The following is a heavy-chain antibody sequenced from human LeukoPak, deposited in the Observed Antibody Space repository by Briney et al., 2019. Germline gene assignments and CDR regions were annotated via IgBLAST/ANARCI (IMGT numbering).Heavy chain of an antibody. D-gene: IGHD3-10*01. J-gene: IGHJ4*02. V-gene: IGHV4-34*01. CDR3: ARDLLLNKSLPDY. CDR2: INHSGST. Sequence: PSDTLSLTCAVYGGSFSGYYWSWIRQPPGKGLEWIGEINHSGSTNYNPSLKSRVTISVDTSKNQFSLKLSSVTAADTAVYYCARDLLLNKSLPDYWGQGTLVTVSS. CDR1: GGSFSGYY.